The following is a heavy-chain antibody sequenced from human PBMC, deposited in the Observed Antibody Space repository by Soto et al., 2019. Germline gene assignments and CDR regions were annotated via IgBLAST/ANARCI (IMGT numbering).Heavy chain of an antibody. D-gene: IGHD3-22*01. Sequence: PGESLKISCKGSGYSFTSYWIGWVRQMPGKGLEWMGITYPGDSDTRYSPSFQGQVTISADKSISTAYLQWSSLKASDTAMYYCATYGYYDSSGYRKNYYYYGMDVWGQGTTVTVSS. CDR1: GYSFTSYW. V-gene: IGHV5-51*01. CDR2: TYPGDSDT. J-gene: IGHJ6*02. CDR3: ATYGYYDSSGYRKNYYYYGMDV.